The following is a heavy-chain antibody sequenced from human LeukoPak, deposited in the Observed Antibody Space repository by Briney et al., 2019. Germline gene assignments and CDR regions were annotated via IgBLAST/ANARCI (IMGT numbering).Heavy chain of an antibody. Sequence: GGCLRLACAASGFTFSDYYMSWISQTPGKGLEWVSYISSSSSYTKYGDSVKGRFTISRDNAKNSLYLQVNSLRAEDTAVYYCARGTGTTAYFDYWGQGTLVTVSS. J-gene: IGHJ4*02. CDR1: GFTFSDYY. CDR3: ARGTGTTAYFDY. D-gene: IGHD1-1*01. CDR2: ISSSSSYT. V-gene: IGHV3-11*06.